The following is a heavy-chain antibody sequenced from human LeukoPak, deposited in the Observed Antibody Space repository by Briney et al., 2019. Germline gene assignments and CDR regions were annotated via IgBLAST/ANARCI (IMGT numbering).Heavy chain of an antibody. Sequence: SETLSLTCTVSGGSISSGGYYWSWIRQPPGKGLEWIGYIHHSGSTYYNPSLKSRVTISVDRSKNQFSLKLSSVTAADTAVYYCARNLPFTLLRGQKLLPGDYWGQGTLVTVFS. J-gene: IGHJ4*02. CDR1: GGSISSGGYY. CDR3: ARNLPFTLLRGQKLLPGDY. D-gene: IGHD3-10*01. V-gene: IGHV4-30-2*01. CDR2: IHHSGST.